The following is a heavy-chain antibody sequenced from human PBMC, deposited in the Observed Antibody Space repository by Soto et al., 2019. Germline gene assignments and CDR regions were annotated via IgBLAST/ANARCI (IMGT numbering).Heavy chain of an antibody. CDR1: GDSLKSAYY. J-gene: IGHJ5*02. CDR3: GRGDTTFGVVTRPYNWFDP. V-gene: IGHV4-38-2*01. Sequence: SETLSLTCAVSGDSLKSAYYWGWIRQPPGKGLEWIGSIYHSGRTYLNPSHKSRLSISVETSKSQFSLKLSSVTAADTAVYYCGRGDTTFGVVTRPYNWFDPWGQGTLVTVSS. D-gene: IGHD3-3*01. CDR2: IYHSGRT.